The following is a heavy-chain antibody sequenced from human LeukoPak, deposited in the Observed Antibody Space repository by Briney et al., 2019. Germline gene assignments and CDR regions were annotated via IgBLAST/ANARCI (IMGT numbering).Heavy chain of an antibody. V-gene: IGHV3-74*01. CDR3: ARDSSSREYYFDY. J-gene: IGHJ4*02. CDR1: GFTFSSYW. CDR2: INSDGSST. D-gene: IGHD6-6*01. Sequence: QPGGSLRLSRAASGFTFSSYWMHWVRQAPGNGLGWVSRINSDGSSTSYADSVKGRFTISRDNAKNTLYLQMNSLRAEDTAVYYCARDSSSREYYFDYWGQGTLVTVSS.